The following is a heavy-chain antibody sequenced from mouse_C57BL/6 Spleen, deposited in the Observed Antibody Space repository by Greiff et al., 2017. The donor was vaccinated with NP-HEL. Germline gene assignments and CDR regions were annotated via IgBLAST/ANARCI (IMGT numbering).Heavy chain of an antibody. D-gene: IGHD1-1*01. V-gene: IGHV1-20*01. CDR2: INPYNGDT. CDR1: GYSFTGYF. CDR3: ARGGSRGGYFDY. Sequence: EVQLQQSGPELVKPGDSVKISCKASGYSFTGYFMNWVMQSHGKSLEWIGRINPYNGDTFYNQKFKGKATLTVDKSSSTAHMELRSLTSEDSAVYYCARGGSRGGYFDYWGQGTTLSVSS. J-gene: IGHJ2*01.